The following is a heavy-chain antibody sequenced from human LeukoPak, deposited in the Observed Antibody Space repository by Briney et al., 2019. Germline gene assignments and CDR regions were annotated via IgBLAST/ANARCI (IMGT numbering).Heavy chain of an antibody. CDR2: INTNTGNP. CDR3: ARETYRYFDY. Sequence: ASVKVSCKASGYTFTTYALNWVRQAPGQGLEWMGWINTNTGNPTYAQGFTGRFVFSLDTSVRTTYLQISSFKVEDTAVYYCARETYRYFDYWGQGTLVTVSS. J-gene: IGHJ4*02. CDR1: GYTFTTYA. D-gene: IGHD3-16*01. V-gene: IGHV7-4-1*02.